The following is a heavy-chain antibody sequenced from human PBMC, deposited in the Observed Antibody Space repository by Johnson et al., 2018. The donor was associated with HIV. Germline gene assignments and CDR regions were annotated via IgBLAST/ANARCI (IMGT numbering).Heavy chain of an antibody. Sequence: QVQLVESGGGVVQPGGSLRLSCAASGFTFSSYGMHWVRQAPGKGLEWVAFIRYDGSNKYYADSVKGRFTISRDNSKNTLYLQMNSLRAEETAVYYCAKRGVRYCGGGSCFDAFDIWGQGTMVTVSS. CDR3: AKRGVRYCGGGSCFDAFDI. CDR1: GFTFSSYG. D-gene: IGHD2-15*01. CDR2: IRYDGSNK. V-gene: IGHV3-30*02. J-gene: IGHJ3*02.